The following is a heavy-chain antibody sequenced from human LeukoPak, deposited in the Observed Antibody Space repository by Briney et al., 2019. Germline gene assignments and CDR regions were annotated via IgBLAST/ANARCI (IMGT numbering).Heavy chain of an antibody. CDR1: GFTFSNAW. CDR2: IKSKTDGGTT. Sequence: GGSLRLSCAASGFTFSNAWMSWVRQAPGKGLEWVGRIKSKTDGGTTDYAAPVKGRFTISRDDSKNTLYLQMNSLRAEDTAVYYCARVDLGDAFDIWGQGTMVTVSS. V-gene: IGHV3-15*01. CDR3: ARVDLGDAFDI. D-gene: IGHD2-2*03. J-gene: IGHJ3*02.